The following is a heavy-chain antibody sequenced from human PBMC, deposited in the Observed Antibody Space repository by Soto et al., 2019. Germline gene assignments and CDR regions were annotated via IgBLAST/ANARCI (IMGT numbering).Heavy chain of an antibody. CDR1: GYTFTRYT. V-gene: IGHV1-3*01. CDR3: ARGIATGQLDT. D-gene: IGHD2-15*01. Sequence: ASVKVSCKASGYTFTRYTMNWVRQAPGQRLEWMGWINPDNGNTQSSQKFQDRVIITRDTSASTAYMDLSSLRSEDTAVYYCARGIATGQLDTWGQGTMVTVSS. J-gene: IGHJ5*02. CDR2: INPDNGNT.